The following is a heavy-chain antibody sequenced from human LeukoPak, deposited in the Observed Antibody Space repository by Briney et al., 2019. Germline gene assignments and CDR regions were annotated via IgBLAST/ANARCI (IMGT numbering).Heavy chain of an antibody. CDR2: IKRKTDGGTI. V-gene: IGHV3-15*01. D-gene: IGHD4-17*01. J-gene: IGHJ6*02. CDR3: TTYDYGDYYFFYGMDV. CDR1: GFTFSNAW. Sequence: GGSLRLSCAGSGFTFSNAWMSWVRQVPGKGLEWVGRIKRKTDGGTIDYGAAVKGRFTVSRDDSKNTLYPQMDSLKSEDTAVYYCTTYDYGDYYFFYGMDVWGQGTTVTVSS.